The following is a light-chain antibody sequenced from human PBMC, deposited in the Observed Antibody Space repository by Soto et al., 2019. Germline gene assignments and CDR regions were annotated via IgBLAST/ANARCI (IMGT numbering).Light chain of an antibody. CDR1: QTISSW. J-gene: IGKJ1*01. CDR2: KAS. Sequence: DLHMTQSPSTLSESVGDRVAITCRASQTISSWLAWYQQKPGKAPKLLIYKASTLKSGVPSRFSGSGSGTEFTLTISSLQPDDFATYYCQHYNSYSEAFGQGSKADI. V-gene: IGKV1-5*03. CDR3: QHYNSYSEA.